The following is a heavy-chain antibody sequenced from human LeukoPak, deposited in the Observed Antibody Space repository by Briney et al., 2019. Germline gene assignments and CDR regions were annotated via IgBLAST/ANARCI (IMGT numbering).Heavy chain of an antibody. CDR2: IYYSGST. CDR3: ARHIHYLDY. J-gene: IGHJ4*02. Sequence: PSETLSLTCTVSGGSISSSSYYWGWIRQPPGKGLEWIGYIYYSGSTNYNPSLKSRVTISVDTSKNQFSLKLSSVTAADTAVYYCARHIHYLDYWGQGTLVTVSS. V-gene: IGHV4-61*05. CDR1: GGSISSSSYY.